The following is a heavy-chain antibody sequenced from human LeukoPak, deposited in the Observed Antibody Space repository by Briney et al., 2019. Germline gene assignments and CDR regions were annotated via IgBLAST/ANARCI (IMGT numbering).Heavy chain of an antibody. CDR1: GYNFTGHW. V-gene: IGHV5-10-1*01. J-gene: IGHJ4*02. CDR3: AGLRDGSLDY. Sequence: GESLKISCKGSGYNFTGHWISWVRQMPGKGLEWMERPDPSDSYTNYSPSFQGHVTISADKSISTAYLQWSSLKASDTAIYYCAGLRDGSLDYWGQGTLVTVSS. CDR2: PDPSDSYT.